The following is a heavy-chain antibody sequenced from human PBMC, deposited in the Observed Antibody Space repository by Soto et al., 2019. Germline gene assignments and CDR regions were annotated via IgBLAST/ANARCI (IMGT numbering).Heavy chain of an antibody. CDR2: ILSSGGSI. CDR3: ARDPMGDYYDSSGYMYYYYGMDV. D-gene: IGHD3-22*01. J-gene: IGHJ6*02. CDR1: GVTFSSFS. Sequence: PGGSLRLSCAASGVTFSSFSFNWVRQAPGKGLEWVSFILSSGGSIYYADSVKGRFTISRDNAKNSLYLQMNSLRAEDTAVYYCARDPMGDYYDSSGYMYYYYGMDVWGQGTTVTVSS. V-gene: IGHV3-21*01.